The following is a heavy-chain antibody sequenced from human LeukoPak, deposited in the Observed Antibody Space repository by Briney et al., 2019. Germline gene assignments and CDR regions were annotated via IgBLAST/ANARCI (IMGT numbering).Heavy chain of an antibody. CDR2: INPNSGGT. D-gene: IGHD6-19*01. V-gene: IGHV1-2*02. J-gene: IGHJ4*02. Sequence: ASVKVSCKASGYTFTGYYMHWVRQAPGQGLEWMGWINPNSGGTNYAQKFQGRVTMTRDTSISTAYMELSRLRSDDTAVYYCARDHTTWGYSSGWYYYWGQGTLVTDSS. CDR1: GYTFTGYY. CDR3: ARDHTTWGYSSGWYYY.